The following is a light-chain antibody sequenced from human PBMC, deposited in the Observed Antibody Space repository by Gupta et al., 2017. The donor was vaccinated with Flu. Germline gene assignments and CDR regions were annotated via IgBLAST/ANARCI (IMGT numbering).Light chain of an antibody. CDR1: SPRIYY. J-gene: IGLJ2*01. CDR2: GEN. Sequence: SSALTQDPTMSVALGPTVRITCQGDSPRIYYATWYQQKPGQAPVVVFSGENSRPSGIPDRFSGSSSGNTASLTITGAPAEDEGDYYCNSRDSSGNHVLFGGGTRLTVL. V-gene: IGLV3-19*01. CDR3: NSRDSSGNHVL.